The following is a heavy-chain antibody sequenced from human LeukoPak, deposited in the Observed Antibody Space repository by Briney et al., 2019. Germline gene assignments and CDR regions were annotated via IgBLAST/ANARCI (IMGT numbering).Heavy chain of an antibody. CDR2: ISHDGSNK. CDR3: AKDGLDYSHYGWPQGFYFDS. Sequence: PGRSLRLSCAASGFTFSIFGIHWVRQAPGKGLEWVALISHDGSNKVYADSVKGRLTISRDNSKNTVYLQVNSLRVEDAAVYYCAKDGLDYSHYGWPQGFYFDSWGQGTLVTVSS. CDR1: GFTFSIFG. J-gene: IGHJ4*02. V-gene: IGHV3-30*18. D-gene: IGHD4-11*01.